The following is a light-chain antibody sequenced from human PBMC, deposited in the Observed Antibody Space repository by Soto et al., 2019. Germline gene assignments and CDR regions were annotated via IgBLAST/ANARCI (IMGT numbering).Light chain of an antibody. V-gene: IGLV2-14*03. CDR2: DVS. CDR3: SSYSGISTIV. CDR1: SSDVGGYNY. Sequence: QSALTQPASVSGSPGQSIAVSCIGTSSDVGGYNYVSWYQQHPGKAPKLIIYDVSNRPSGASNRFSGSKSGNTASLTISGLQAEDEAIYYCSSYSGISTIVFGGGTKVTVL. J-gene: IGLJ3*02.